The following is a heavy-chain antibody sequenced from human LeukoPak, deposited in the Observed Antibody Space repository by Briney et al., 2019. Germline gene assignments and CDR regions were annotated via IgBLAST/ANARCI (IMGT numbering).Heavy chain of an antibody. J-gene: IGHJ3*02. CDR2: IYYSGST. D-gene: IGHD2-15*01. Sequence: SETLSLTCTVSGGSISSYYWSWIRQPPGKGLEWIGYIYYSGSTNYNPSLKSRVTISVDTSKNQFSLKLSSVTAADTAVYYCARAACSGGSCYTLGAFDIWGQGTMVTVSS. CDR1: GGSISSYY. V-gene: IGHV4-59*01. CDR3: ARAACSGGSCYTLGAFDI.